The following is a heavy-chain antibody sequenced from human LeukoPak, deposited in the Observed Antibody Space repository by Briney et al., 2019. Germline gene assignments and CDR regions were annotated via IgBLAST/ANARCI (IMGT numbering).Heavy chain of an antibody. D-gene: IGHD3-9*01. V-gene: IGHV3-23*01. CDR3: AEDLPHAYFARRADLDFDY. Sequence: GGSLRLSCAASGFTFSSYAMSWVRQAPGKGLEWVSAISGSGGSTYYADSVKGRFTISRDNSKNTLCLQMNSLRAEDTAVYYCAEDLPHAYFARRADLDFDYWGQGTLVTVSS. CDR1: GFTFSSYA. J-gene: IGHJ4*02. CDR2: ISGSGGST.